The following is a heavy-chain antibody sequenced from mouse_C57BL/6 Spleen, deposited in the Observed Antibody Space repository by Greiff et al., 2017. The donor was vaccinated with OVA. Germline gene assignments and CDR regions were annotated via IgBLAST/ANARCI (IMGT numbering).Heavy chain of an antibody. V-gene: IGHV1-19*01. D-gene: IGHD4-1*01. CDR2: INPYNGGT. J-gene: IGHJ4*01. CDR3: ARKADLGLYAMDY. Sequence: EVQLQQSGPVLVKPGASVKMSCKASGYTFTDYYMNWVKQSHGKSLEWIGVINPYNGGTSYNQKFKGKSTLTVDKSSSTAYMELNSLTSEDSAVYYCARKADLGLYAMDYWGQGTSVTVS. CDR1: GYTFTDYY.